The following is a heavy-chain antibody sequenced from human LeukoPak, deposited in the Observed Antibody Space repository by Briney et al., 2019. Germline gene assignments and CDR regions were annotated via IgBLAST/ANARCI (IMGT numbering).Heavy chain of an antibody. J-gene: IGHJ3*02. Sequence: SETLSLTCTVSGGSISTFYWSWIRQPPGKGLEWIGYIDYSGSTNYNPSLKSRVIISVDTSKNQFSLKLSSVTAADTAVYYCARDKDAFDIWGQGTMVTVSS. V-gene: IGHV4-59*01. CDR3: ARDKDAFDI. CDR2: IDYSGST. CDR1: GGSISTFY.